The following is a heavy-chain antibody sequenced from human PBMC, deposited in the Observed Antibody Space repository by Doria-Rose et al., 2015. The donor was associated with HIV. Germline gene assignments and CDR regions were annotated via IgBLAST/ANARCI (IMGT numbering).Heavy chain of an antibody. CDR3: STDAAVRPLDGY. D-gene: IGHD6-19*01. CDR1: GFTFSKAW. V-gene: IGHV3-15*01. CDR2: IKSTTDGGTI. J-gene: IGHJ4*02. Sequence: EVQVVESGGGLVKPGGSLRLSCAVSGFTFSKAWMSWVRQAPGRGLEWIGRIKSTTDGGTIDYAAPVKDRFTISRDDSKNTLYLQMNSLKTEDTALYYCSTDAAVRPLDGYWGQGTLVTVS.